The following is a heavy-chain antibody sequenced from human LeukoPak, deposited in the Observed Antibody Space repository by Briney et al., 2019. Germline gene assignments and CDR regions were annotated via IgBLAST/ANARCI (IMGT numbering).Heavy chain of an antibody. V-gene: IGHV1-18*01. CDR2: ISAYNGNT. J-gene: IGHJ4*02. CDR1: GYTFTIYG. D-gene: IGHD6-19*01. Sequence: GPVKVSCKASGYTFTIYGISWVRQAPGQGLEWMGWISAYNGNTNYAQKLQGRVTMTTDTSTSTAYMELRSLRSDDTAVYYCARDADTAVAGYDYWGQGTLVTVSS. CDR3: ARDADTAVAGYDY.